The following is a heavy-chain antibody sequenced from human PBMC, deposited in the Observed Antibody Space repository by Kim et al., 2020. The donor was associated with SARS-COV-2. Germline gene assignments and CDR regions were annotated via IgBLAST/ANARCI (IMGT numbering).Heavy chain of an antibody. CDR1: GYTFTGYY. D-gene: IGHD1-26*01. CDR2: INPNSGGT. V-gene: IGHV1-2*06. Sequence: ASVKVSCKASGYTFTGYYMHWVRQAPGQGLEWMGRINPNSGGTNYAQKFQGRVTMTRDTSISTAYMELSRLRSDDTAVYYCARDYELFIEWELLPNYYYYGMDVWGQGTTVTVSS. CDR3: ARDYELFIEWELLPNYYYYGMDV. J-gene: IGHJ6*02.